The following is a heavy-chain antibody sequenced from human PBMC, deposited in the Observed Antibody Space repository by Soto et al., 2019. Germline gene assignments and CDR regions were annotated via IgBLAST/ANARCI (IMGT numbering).Heavy chain of an antibody. CDR3: ARAKVVRGARARIDV. Sequence: QVQLQESGPGLVKPSQTLSLTCTVSGGSISSGDYYWSWIRQPPGKGLEWIGYIYYTGGMYSNPSLTSRLTISVDTSKNQFSLNLSSVTAADTAVYYCARAKVVRGARARIDVWGQGTAVTVSS. CDR2: IYYTGGM. V-gene: IGHV4-30-4*01. CDR1: GGSISSGDYY. D-gene: IGHD3-10*01. J-gene: IGHJ6*02.